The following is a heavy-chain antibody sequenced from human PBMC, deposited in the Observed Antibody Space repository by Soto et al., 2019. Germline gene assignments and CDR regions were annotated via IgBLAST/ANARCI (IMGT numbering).Heavy chain of an antibody. CDR1: GGTFSSYA. CDR2: IIPISGTA. D-gene: IGHD3-10*01. J-gene: IGHJ6*02. Sequence: SVKVSCKASGGTFSSYAISWVRQAPGQGLEWMGGIIPISGTANYAQKFQGRVTITADESTSTAYMELSSLRSEDTAVYYCAGGFGEFSSPLVPYYYYYGMDVWGQGTTVTVSS. CDR3: AGGFGEFSSPLVPYYYYYGMDV. V-gene: IGHV1-69*13.